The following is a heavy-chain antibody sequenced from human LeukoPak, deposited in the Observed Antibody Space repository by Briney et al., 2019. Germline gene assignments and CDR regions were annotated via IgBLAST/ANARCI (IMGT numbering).Heavy chain of an antibody. V-gene: IGHV1-18*01. D-gene: IGHD6-6*01. CDR3: ARDYWGFQQLVDAFDI. CDR2: ISAYNGNT. CDR1: GYTFTSYG. Sequence: ASVKVSCKASGYTFTSYGISWVRQAPGQGLEWMGWISAYNGNTNYAQKLQGRVTMTTDTSMSTAYMELRSLRSDDTAVYYCARDYWGFQQLVDAFDIWGQGTMVTVSS. J-gene: IGHJ3*02.